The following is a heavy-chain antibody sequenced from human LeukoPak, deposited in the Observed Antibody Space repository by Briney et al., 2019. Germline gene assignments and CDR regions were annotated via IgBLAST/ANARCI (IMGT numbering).Heavy chain of an antibody. CDR2: IYYSGST. CDR3: ARDLYCGGDCYLFDL. D-gene: IGHD2-21*02. V-gene: IGHV4-59*01. CDR1: GGSISSYY. J-gene: IGHJ2*01. Sequence: SSETLSLTCTVSGGSISSYYWSWIRQPPGKGLEWIGYIYYSGSTNYNPSLKSRVTISVDTSKNQFSLKLSSVTAADTAVYCCARDLYCGGDCYLFDLWGRGTLVTVCS.